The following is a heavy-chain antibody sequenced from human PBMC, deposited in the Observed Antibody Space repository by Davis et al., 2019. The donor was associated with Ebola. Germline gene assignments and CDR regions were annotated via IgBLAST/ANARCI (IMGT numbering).Heavy chain of an antibody. CDR2: IYTGGTI. J-gene: IGHJ3*02. V-gene: IGHV3-53*01. CDR1: GFIVNGNY. Sequence: GESLKISCAASGFIVNGNYMSWVRQAPGKGLEWVSVIYTGGTIHYADSVRGRFTMSRDNSRNTVFLQMSSLRAEDTAVYYCARDLGYCSGNSCHDAFDIWGQGTMVTVYS. D-gene: IGHD2-2*01. CDR3: ARDLGYCSGNSCHDAFDI.